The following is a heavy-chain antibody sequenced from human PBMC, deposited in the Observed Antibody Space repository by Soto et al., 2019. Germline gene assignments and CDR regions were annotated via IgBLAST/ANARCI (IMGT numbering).Heavy chain of an antibody. V-gene: IGHV4-34*01. D-gene: IGHD3-22*01. Sequence: PSETLSLTCAVYGGSFSGYYWSWIRQPPGKGLEWIGEINHSGSTNYNPSLKSRVTISVDTSKNQFSLKLGSVTAADTAVYYCARAPYYDSSGYYNWFDPWGQGTLVTVSS. J-gene: IGHJ5*02. CDR2: INHSGST. CDR3: ARAPYYDSSGYYNWFDP. CDR1: GGSFSGYY.